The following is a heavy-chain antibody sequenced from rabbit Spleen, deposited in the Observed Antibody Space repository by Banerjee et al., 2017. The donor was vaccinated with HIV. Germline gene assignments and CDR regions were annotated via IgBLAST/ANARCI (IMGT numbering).Heavy chain of an antibody. CDR1: GFSFSSSDW. V-gene: IGHV1S40*01. D-gene: IGHD6-1*01. Sequence: QSLEESGGDLVKPGASLTLTCTASGFSFSSSDWIYWVRQAPGKGLEWIGYIDPVFGTTYYASWAKGRFTISQTSSTTVTLQMTSLTVADTATYFCAREKSGIVGYDLWGQGTLVTVS. CDR3: AREKSGIVGYDL. J-gene: IGHJ6*01. CDR2: IDPVFGTT.